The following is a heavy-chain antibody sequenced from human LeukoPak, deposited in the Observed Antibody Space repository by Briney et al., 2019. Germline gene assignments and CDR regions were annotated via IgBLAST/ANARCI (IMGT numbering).Heavy chain of an antibody. CDR2: IIPIFGTA. V-gene: IGHV1-69*13. D-gene: IGHD5-18*01. Sequence: EASVKVSCKASGGTFSSYAISWVRQAPGQGLEWMGGIIPIFGTANYAQKFQGRVTITADESTSTAYMELSSLRSEDTAVYYCAREHVDTAPVYYYYGMDVWGQGTTVTVSS. CDR3: AREHVDTAPVYYYYGMDV. J-gene: IGHJ6*02. CDR1: GGTFSSYA.